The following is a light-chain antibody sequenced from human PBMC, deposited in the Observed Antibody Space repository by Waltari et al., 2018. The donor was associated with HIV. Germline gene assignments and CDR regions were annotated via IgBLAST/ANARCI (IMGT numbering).Light chain of an antibody. CDR1: ALAKPH. J-gene: IGLJ3*02. V-gene: IGLV3-25*03. CDR2: KDD. Sequence: SYDLTQPPSVSVSPDQTATTTCSGHALAKPHSYWYQQKAGQAPLMVIYKDDKRPSGIPDRFSGSMSGTTVTLIISGVQPEDEADYYCESADDSGDHWVFGGGTKLSVL. CDR3: ESADDSGDHWV.